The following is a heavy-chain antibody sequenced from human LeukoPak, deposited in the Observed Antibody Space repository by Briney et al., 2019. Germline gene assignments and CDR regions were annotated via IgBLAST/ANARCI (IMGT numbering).Heavy chain of an antibody. Sequence: ASVTVSLTSSGYTFTVYYMHWVRQAPGQGLEWMGWINPNSGGTNYAQKVQGRGTITSDTSISTAYMELSRLRSDDTAVYYCASEYGDRNDYWGQGTLVNGSS. CDR1: GYTFTVYY. J-gene: IGHJ4*02. D-gene: IGHD4-17*01. CDR2: INPNSGGT. V-gene: IGHV1-2*02. CDR3: ASEYGDRNDY.